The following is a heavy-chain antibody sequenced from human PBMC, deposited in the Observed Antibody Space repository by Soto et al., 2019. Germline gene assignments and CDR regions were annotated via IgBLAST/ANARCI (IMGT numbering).Heavy chain of an antibody. CDR3: ARHTYYDFWGGYSRRAFDI. CDR1: GGPFSGYY. Sequence: SETLSLTCAVYGGPFSGYYWSWIRQPPGKGLEWIGEINHSGSTNYNPSLKSRVTISVDTSKNQFSLKLSSVTAADTAVYYCARHTYYDFWGGYSRRAFDIWGQGTMVTVSS. CDR2: INHSGST. J-gene: IGHJ3*02. D-gene: IGHD3-3*01. V-gene: IGHV4-34*01.